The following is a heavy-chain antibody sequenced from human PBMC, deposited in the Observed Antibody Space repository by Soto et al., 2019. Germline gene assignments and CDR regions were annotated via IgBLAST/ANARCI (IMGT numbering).Heavy chain of an antibody. CDR1: GGSFSDYY. CDR2: IIHSGST. D-gene: IGHD3-22*01. J-gene: IGHJ4*02. V-gene: IGHV4-34*12. Sequence: PSETLSLTCAVDGGSFSDYYWIWIRRPPGKGVEWSGEIIHSGSTNYNPSLKSRLTISVDASKNQFSLKLRSVTAADTAVYYYDSSGYYPDYWGQGTLVTVSS. CDR3: DSSGYYPDY.